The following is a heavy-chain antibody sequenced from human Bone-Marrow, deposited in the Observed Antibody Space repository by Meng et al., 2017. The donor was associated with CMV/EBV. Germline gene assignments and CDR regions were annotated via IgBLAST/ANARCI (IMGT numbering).Heavy chain of an antibody. V-gene: IGHV1-2*02. CDR2: INPNSGGT. CDR1: GYTFTGYY. Sequence: ASVKVSCKASGYTFTGYYMHWVRQAPGQGLEWMGWINPNSGGTNYAQKFQGRVTVTRDTSISTAYMELSRLRSDDTAVYYCARVILEWLPYFDYWGQGTLVTVSS. CDR3: ARVILEWLPYFDY. J-gene: IGHJ4*02. D-gene: IGHD3-3*01.